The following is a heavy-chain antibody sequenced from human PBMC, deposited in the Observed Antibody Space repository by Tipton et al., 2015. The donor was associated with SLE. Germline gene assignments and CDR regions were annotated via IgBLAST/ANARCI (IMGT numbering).Heavy chain of an antibody. D-gene: IGHD3-22*01. CDR2: ISYDGNNK. CDR1: GFNFSNYA. Sequence: SLRLSCAASGFNFSNYAMHWVRQAPGKGLEWMAVISYDGNNKYYADSVKGRFTISRDNSKNTLYLQMNSLRAEDTAVYYCGGYYDSSGYPSHWGQGTLVTVSS. J-gene: IGHJ4*02. CDR3: GGYYDSSGYPSH. V-gene: IGHV3-30-3*01.